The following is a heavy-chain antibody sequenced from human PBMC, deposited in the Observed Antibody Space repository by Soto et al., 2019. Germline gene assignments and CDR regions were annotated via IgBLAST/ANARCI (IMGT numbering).Heavy chain of an antibody. CDR3: ARDPSTINTLIGVWFDP. J-gene: IGHJ5*02. CDR1: GDTFGRFT. D-gene: IGHD4-4*01. V-gene: IGHV1-69*01. Sequence: QIRLVQSGAEVQKPGSSVRVSCKASGDTFGRFTINWVRQAPGQGLEWMGGIKPISDITNYAQRFQGRVTFTAEASTSTVYLELSSLRSEDTAMYYCARDPSTINTLIGVWFDPWGPGTLVTVSS. CDR2: IKPISDIT.